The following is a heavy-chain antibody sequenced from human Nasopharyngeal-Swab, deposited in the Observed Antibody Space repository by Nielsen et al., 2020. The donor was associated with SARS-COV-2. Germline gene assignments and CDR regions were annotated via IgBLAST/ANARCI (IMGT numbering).Heavy chain of an antibody. D-gene: IGHD6-6*01. J-gene: IGHJ4*02. Sequence: SETLSLTCTVSGGSISSGNYYWSWIRQPPGKGLEWIGYIYSSGSTYYNPSLKSRVTISVDTSKNQFSLKLSSVTAADTAVYYCARWYSGSSGADYFDYWGQGTLVTVSS. CDR1: GGSISSGNYY. CDR2: IYSSGST. V-gene: IGHV4-30-4*01. CDR3: ARWYSGSSGADYFDY.